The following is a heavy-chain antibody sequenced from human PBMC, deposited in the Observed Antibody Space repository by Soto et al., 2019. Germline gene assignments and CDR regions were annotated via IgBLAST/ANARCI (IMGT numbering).Heavy chain of an antibody. J-gene: IGHJ6*02. Sequence: QVQLVQSGADVKKPGSSVKVSCRASGGTFSNYAISWVRQAPGQGLDWMGGIVPAFGTPNYAQNLQGRITSTEDDSTNTVYMDLSSLRSEDTAVYYCARGATIFGVAAYSYYEMEVWGQGTKVTVSS. V-gene: IGHV1-69*01. CDR3: ARGATIFGVAAYSYYEMEV. CDR2: IVPAFGTP. CDR1: GGTFSNYA. D-gene: IGHD3-3*01.